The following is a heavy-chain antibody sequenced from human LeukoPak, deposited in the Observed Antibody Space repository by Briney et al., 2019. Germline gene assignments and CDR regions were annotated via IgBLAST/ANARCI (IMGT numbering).Heavy chain of an antibody. D-gene: IGHD6-13*01. V-gene: IGHV3-21*01. CDR2: ITSSGTYI. CDR1: GFTFNNYN. CDR3: ARLSSSWYWGGDY. Sequence: GGSLRLSCAASGFTFNNYNMNWVRQAPGKALEWVSSITSSGTYIFYADSVKGRFTISRDNAKNTLYLQMNSLRAEDTAVYYCARLSSSWYWGGDYWGQGTLVTVSS. J-gene: IGHJ4*02.